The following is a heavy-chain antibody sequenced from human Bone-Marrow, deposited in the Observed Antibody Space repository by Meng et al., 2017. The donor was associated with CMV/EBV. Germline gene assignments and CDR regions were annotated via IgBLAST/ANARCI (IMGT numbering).Heavy chain of an antibody. V-gene: IGHV4-34*01. CDR2: INHGGST. CDR1: SFSGYY. D-gene: IGHD3-10*01. CDR3: ARGGRHVLRLYGSGSSLDY. Sequence: SFSGYYWSWIRQPPGKGLEWIGEINHGGSTNFNPSLKSRVTISVDTSKNQFSLKLSSVTAADTAVYYCARGGRHVLRLYGSGSSLDYWGQGTLVTVSS. J-gene: IGHJ4*02.